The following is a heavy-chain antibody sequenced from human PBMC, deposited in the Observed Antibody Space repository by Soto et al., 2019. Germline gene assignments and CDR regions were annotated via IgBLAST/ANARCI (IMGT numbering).Heavy chain of an antibody. CDR1: RFTPGYHA. J-gene: IGHJ4*01. V-gene: IGHV3-23*01. D-gene: IGHD6-13*01. CDR3: VSWVSARFDS. CDR2: ISSNGENT. Sequence: LRLSCAASRFTPGYHALNWVRQAPGKGLEWVSTISSNGENTDYADPVKGRFIISSDNYSNTVALQMNSLRVKDTAIYYCVSWVSARFDSWGQGTLVTVSS.